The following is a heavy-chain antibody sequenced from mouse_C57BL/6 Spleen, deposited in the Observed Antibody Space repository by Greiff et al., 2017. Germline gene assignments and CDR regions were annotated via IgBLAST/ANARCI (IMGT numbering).Heavy chain of an antibody. V-gene: IGHV1-64*01. D-gene: IGHD1-1*01. CDR3: ARSYYYGSREYLLYFDV. CDR1: GYTFTSYW. Sequence: QVQLQQPGAELVKPGASVKLSCKASGYTFTSYWMHWVKQRPGQGLEWIGMIHPNSGSTNYNEKFKSKATLTVDKSSSTAYMQLSSLTSEDSAVYYCARSYYYGSREYLLYFDVWGTGTTVTVSS. J-gene: IGHJ1*03. CDR2: IHPNSGST.